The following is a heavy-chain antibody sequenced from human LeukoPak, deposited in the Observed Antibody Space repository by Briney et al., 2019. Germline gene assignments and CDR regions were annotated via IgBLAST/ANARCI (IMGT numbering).Heavy chain of an antibody. V-gene: IGHV1-46*01. D-gene: IGHD6-19*01. Sequence: ASVKVSCKASGYTFTSYYMHWVRQAPGQGLEWMGIINPSGGSTSYAQKFQGRVTMTRDTSTSTVYMELSSLRSEDTAVCYCASCIAVAGLDYWGQGTLATVSS. CDR3: ASCIAVAGLDY. J-gene: IGHJ4*02. CDR1: GYTFTSYY. CDR2: INPSGGST.